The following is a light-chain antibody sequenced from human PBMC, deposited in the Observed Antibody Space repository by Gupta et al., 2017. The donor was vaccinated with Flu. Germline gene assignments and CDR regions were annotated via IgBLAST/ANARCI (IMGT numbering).Light chain of an antibody. Sequence: GTVTLTCGLSSGSVSTSYYPSWYQQTPGQAPRTLIYSTHSRSSGVPDRFSGSILGNKAALTITGAQADDESHYHCVLYMGSGMLFGGGTKLTV. CDR2: STH. J-gene: IGLJ3*02. CDR3: VLYMGSGML. V-gene: IGLV8-61*01. CDR1: SGSVSTSYY.